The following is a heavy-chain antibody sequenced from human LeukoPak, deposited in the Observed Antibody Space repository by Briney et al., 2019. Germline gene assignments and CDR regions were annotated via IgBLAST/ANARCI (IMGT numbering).Heavy chain of an antibody. J-gene: IGHJ6*03. CDR3: AKGSRPGYSYGPREYYYYMDV. V-gene: IGHV3-9*01. CDR1: GFTFDDYS. CDR2: ISWDSDTI. Sequence: GGSLRLSCAASGFTFDDYSMHWVRQAPGKGLEWVSGISWDSDTIDYADSVKGRFTISRDNAKNSLFLQMNSLRAEDTAVYYCAKGSRPGYSYGPREYYYYMDVWGKGTTVTVSS. D-gene: IGHD5-18*01.